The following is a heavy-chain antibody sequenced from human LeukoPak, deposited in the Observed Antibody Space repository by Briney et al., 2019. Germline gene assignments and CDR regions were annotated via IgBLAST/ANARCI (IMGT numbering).Heavy chain of an antibody. V-gene: IGHV3-13*04. CDR1: GFTFSSYD. Sequence: GGSLRLSCAASGFTFSSYDMHWVRQTTGKGLEWVSSISTAGDTYYPGSVKGRFTISRENAKNSLYLQMNSLRAGDTAVYYCGRVVAGYREYYFDYWGQGTLVTVSS. J-gene: IGHJ4*02. D-gene: IGHD6-19*01. CDR2: ISTAGDT. CDR3: GRVVAGYREYYFDY.